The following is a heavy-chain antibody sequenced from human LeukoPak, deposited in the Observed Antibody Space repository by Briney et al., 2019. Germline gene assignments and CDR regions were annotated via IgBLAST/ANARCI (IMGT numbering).Heavy chain of an antibody. CDR3: ATNLGIAVAGGAFDL. CDR1: SYSLTELS. V-gene: IGHV1-24*01. CDR2: FDPEDGKT. Sequence: GASVKVSCKVSSYSLTELSMHWVRQAPGKGLEWMGGFDPEDGKTIYAQRLQGRVTTTEDTSTDTAYMQLRSLISEDSAVYYCATNLGIAVAGGAFDLWGQGTVVTVSS. D-gene: IGHD6-19*01. J-gene: IGHJ3*01.